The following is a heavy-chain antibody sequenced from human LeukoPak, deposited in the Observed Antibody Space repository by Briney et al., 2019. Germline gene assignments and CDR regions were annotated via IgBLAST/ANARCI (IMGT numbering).Heavy chain of an antibody. CDR3: GREASGRTVTD. J-gene: IGHJ4*02. D-gene: IGHD2-21*02. CDR2: IYHSGVS. V-gene: IGHV4-39*07. Sequence: PSETLSLTCTVSGDSITGSTSYWSWTRQPPGEGLEWIASIYHSGVSFYKPSLRSRASISVDTSKNQFSLKLTSVTAADTAVYYCGREASGRTVTDWGQGTLVTVSS. CDR1: GDSITGSTSY.